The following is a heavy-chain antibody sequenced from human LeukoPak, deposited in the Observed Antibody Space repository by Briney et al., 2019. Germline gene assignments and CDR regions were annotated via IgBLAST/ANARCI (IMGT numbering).Heavy chain of an antibody. D-gene: IGHD2-2*01. Sequence: GGSLRLFCAASGLILSSNYMSCVRQAPGKGLEWVSVIYSGGSIYYADSVKGRFTISRENAKNSLYLQMNSLRAEDTAVYYCARDQRYCSSSSCPWEPFDYWGQGTLVTVSS. CDR3: ARDQRYCSSSSCPWEPFDY. CDR1: GLILSSNY. CDR2: IYSGGSI. V-gene: IGHV3-53*01. J-gene: IGHJ4*02.